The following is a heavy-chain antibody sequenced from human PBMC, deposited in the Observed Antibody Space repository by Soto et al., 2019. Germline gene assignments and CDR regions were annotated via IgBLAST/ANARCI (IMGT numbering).Heavy chain of an antibody. V-gene: IGHV4-31*03. CDR3: ASGGVVTRQFES. CDR1: GGAISSGGYH. J-gene: IGHJ4*02. D-gene: IGHD3-3*01. Sequence: QVHLQESGPGLVKPSQTLSLTCNVSGGAISSGGYHWSWIRQYPGKGLEWIGHTFHSGGTNYNPSLQSRLTISVDTSKNQFSLHLISVTAADTAVYFCASGGVVTRQFESWGQGTLVTVSS. CDR2: TFHSGGT.